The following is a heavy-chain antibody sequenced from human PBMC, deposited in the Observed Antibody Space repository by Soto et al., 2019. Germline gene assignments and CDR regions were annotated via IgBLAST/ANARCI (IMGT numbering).Heavy chain of an antibody. Sequence: QVQLQELGPGVVRPSETLSLTCSVSGSSFTGDYWSWIRQPAGKGLEWIGRVFGNGAGTPIYNSALKNRVTMSVDSSKTQFSLKLTSVTAADTALYYCARDLPPYDRRRQSAGAFEDWGQGTLVTVSS. J-gene: IGHJ4*02. CDR3: ARDLPPYDRRRQSAGAFED. V-gene: IGHV4-4*07. D-gene: IGHD3-22*01. CDR2: VFGNGAGTP. CDR1: GSSFTGDY.